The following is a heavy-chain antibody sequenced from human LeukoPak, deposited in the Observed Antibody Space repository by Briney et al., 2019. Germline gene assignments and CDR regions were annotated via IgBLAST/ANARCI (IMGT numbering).Heavy chain of an antibody. J-gene: IGHJ6*03. CDR3: ARMGSYGPYYYHYVDV. CDR2: IKQDGSER. D-gene: IGHD3-16*01. V-gene: IGHV3-7*01. Sequence: GGSLRLSCAASGFMFSSSWMSWVRQAPGKGLEWVAYIKQDGSERNYVDSLKGRFTISRDNAKNSLYLQMNSLRVEDTAVYYCARMGSYGPYYYHYVDVWGKGTTVTVSS. CDR1: GFMFSSSW.